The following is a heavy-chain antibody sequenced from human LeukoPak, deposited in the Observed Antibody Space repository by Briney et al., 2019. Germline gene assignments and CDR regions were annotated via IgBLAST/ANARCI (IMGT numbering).Heavy chain of an antibody. CDR2: VYTSGTT. CDR3: ARTRDYYDSSGYPTTAYYFDY. D-gene: IGHD3-22*01. Sequence: SETLSLTCTVSGGSISNYYWSWIRQPAGKGLEWIGRVYTSGTTHYNPSLESRVTMSVDTSKNQFSLNLSSVTAADTAVYYCARTRDYYDSSGYPTTAYYFDYWGQGTLVTVSS. J-gene: IGHJ4*02. CDR1: GGSISNYY. V-gene: IGHV4-4*07.